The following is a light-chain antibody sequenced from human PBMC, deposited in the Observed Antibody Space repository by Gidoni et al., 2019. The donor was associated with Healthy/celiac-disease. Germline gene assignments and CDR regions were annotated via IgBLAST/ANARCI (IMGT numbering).Light chain of an antibody. Sequence: DNQMTQSPSTLSASVGDRVTITCRASQSISSWLAWYQQKPGKAPKLLIYTASSLESGVPSRFSGSGSGTEFTLTISSLQPDDFATYYCQQYNSYSYTFGQGTKLEIK. V-gene: IGKV1-5*03. CDR2: TAS. CDR1: QSISSW. CDR3: QQYNSYSYT. J-gene: IGKJ2*01.